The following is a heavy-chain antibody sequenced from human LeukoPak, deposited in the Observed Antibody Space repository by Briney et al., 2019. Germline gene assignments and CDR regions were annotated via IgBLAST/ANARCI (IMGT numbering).Heavy chain of an antibody. CDR2: ISSSGSTI. CDR1: GFTFRRYA. D-gene: IGHD3-10*02. V-gene: IGHV3-48*03. Sequence: GGSLRLSCAGYGFTFRRYAMSWVRQAPGKGLEWVSYISSSGSTIYYADSVKGRFTISRDNAKNSLYLQMNSLRAEDTAVYYCAELGITMIGGVWGKGTTVTISS. J-gene: IGHJ6*04. CDR3: AELGITMIGGV.